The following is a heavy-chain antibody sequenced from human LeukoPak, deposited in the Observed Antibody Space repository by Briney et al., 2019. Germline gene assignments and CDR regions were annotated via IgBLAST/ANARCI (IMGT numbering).Heavy chain of an antibody. V-gene: IGHV1-69*06. CDR2: IIPIFGTA. CDR3: ARGRPTTSIAAAGVNWFDP. Sequence: GASVKVSCKVSGYTLTELSMHWVQQAPGQGLEWMGGIIPIFGTANYPKKFHGRVTITADKYTSTAYMELSSLRSEDTAVYYCARGRPTTSIAAAGVNWFDPWGEGTLVTVSS. CDR1: GYTLTELS. D-gene: IGHD6-13*01. J-gene: IGHJ5*02.